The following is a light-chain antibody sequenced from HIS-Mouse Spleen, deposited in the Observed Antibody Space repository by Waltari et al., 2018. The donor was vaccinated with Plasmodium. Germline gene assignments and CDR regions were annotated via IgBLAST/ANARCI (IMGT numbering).Light chain of an antibody. Sequence: VSPGQTARIPCSGDALPKKYAYWYQQKSGQAPVLVIYEDSKRPSGIPERFSGSSSGTMATLTISGAQVEDEADYYCYSTDSSGNHRVFGGGTKLTVL. V-gene: IGLV3-10*01. CDR3: YSTDSSGNHRV. J-gene: IGLJ3*02. CDR2: EDS. CDR1: ALPKKY.